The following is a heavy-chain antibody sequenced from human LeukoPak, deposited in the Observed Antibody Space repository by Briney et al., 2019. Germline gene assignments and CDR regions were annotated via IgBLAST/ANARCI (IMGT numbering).Heavy chain of an antibody. CDR3: AKQAEYGDYLDAFDI. J-gene: IGHJ3*02. D-gene: IGHD4-17*01. CDR2: ISWNSGSI. Sequence: GGSLRLSCAASGFTFDDYAMHWVRQAPGKGLEWVSGISWNSGSIGYADSVKGRFTISRDNAKNSLYLQMNSLRAEDTALYYCAKQAEYGDYLDAFDIWGQGTMVTISS. CDR1: GFTFDDYA. V-gene: IGHV3-9*01.